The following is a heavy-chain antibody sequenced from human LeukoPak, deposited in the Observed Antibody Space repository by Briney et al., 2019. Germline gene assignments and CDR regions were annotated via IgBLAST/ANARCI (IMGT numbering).Heavy chain of an antibody. J-gene: IGHJ4*02. CDR1: GGTFSSYA. CDR3: AREGRYYYDSSGSRFDY. D-gene: IGHD3-22*01. Sequence: GSSVKVSCKASGGTFSSYAISWVRQAPGQGLEWMGRIIPIFGTANYAQKFQGRVTITTDESTSTAYMELSSLRSEDTAVYYCAREGRYYYDSSGSRFDYWGQGTLVTVSS. V-gene: IGHV1-69*05. CDR2: IIPIFGTA.